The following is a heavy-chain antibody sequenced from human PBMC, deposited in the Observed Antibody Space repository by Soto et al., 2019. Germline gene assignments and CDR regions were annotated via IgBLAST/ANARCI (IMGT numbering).Heavy chain of an antibody. CDR2: IYYSGST. D-gene: IGHD3-9*01. CDR3: ARDRGHYDILTGYWFDP. Sequence: PSETLSLTCTVSGGSISSGGYYWSWIRQHPGKGLEWIGYIYYSGSTYYNPSLKSRVTISVDTSKNQFSLKLSSVTAADTAVYYCARDRGHYDILTGYWFDPWGQGTLVTVSS. V-gene: IGHV4-31*03. CDR1: GGSISSGGYY. J-gene: IGHJ5*02.